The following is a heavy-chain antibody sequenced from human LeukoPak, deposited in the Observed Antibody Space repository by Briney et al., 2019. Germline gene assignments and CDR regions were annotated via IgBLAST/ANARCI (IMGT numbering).Heavy chain of an antibody. J-gene: IGHJ4*02. Sequence: SEALSLTCSVSTDSMNSFFWSWVRQSPGEGLEWIGYIDDSGGTSYNPSLKSRVTISIDTSKKQFSLRLTSVAAADTAIYFCARGLSRARRESDYWGQGILVTVSS. CDR3: ARGLSRARRESDY. CDR2: IDDSGGT. V-gene: IGHV4-59*01. CDR1: TDSMNSFF.